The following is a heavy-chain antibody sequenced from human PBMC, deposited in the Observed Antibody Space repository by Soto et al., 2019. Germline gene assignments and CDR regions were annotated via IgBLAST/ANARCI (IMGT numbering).Heavy chain of an antibody. CDR3: ERGWVRTVTNPIHFQH. CDR2: IIPIFGTA. J-gene: IGHJ1*01. V-gene: IGHV1-69*01. D-gene: IGHD4-17*01. CDR1: GGTFSSYA. Sequence: QVQLVQSGAEVKKPGSSVKVSCKASGGTFSSYAISWVRQAPGQGLEWMGGIIPIFGTANYAQKFQGRVTITADESTSTAYMELSSLRSEDTAVYYCERGWVRTVTNPIHFQHWGQGTLVTVSS.